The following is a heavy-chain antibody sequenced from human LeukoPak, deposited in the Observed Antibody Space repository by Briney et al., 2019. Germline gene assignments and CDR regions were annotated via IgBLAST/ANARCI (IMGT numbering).Heavy chain of an antibody. CDR3: ARWLELMRNFDW. CDR2: IKQDGSEK. J-gene: IGHJ4*02. CDR1: GLTFSDYW. D-gene: IGHD5-24*01. Sequence: PGGSLRPSCVGSGLTFSDYWMSWVRLAPGKGLEWVANIKQDGSEKDYVDALKGRFTISRDNAKNSLYLQMNSLRAEDTAVYYCARWLELMRNFDWWGQGTLVTVSS. V-gene: IGHV3-7*01.